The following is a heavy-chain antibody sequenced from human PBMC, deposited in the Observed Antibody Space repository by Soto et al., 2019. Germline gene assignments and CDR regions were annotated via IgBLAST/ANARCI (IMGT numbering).Heavy chain of an antibody. CDR2: LSGSGGST. CDR3: SKDSNGDYEVGAFDI. V-gene: IGHV3-23*01. Sequence: EVQLLESGGGLVQPGGSLRLSCAASGFTFSSYAMSWVRQAPGKGLEWVSALSGSGGSTYYADSVKGRFTISRDNSTNTLYLQMNSLRAEDTAVYYCSKDSNGDYEVGAFDIWGQGKMVTVSA. D-gene: IGHD4-17*01. CDR1: GFTFSSYA. J-gene: IGHJ3*02.